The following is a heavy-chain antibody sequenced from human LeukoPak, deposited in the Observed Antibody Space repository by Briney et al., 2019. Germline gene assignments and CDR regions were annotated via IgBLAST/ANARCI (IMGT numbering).Heavy chain of an antibody. V-gene: IGHV1-69*04. J-gene: IGHJ4*02. Sequence: SVKVSCKASGGTFSSYAISWVRQAPGQGLEWMGRIIPILGIANYAQKFQGRVTITADKSTSTAYMELSSLRSDDTAVYYCARGSYGDYDDYWGRGTLVTASS. CDR3: ARGSYGDYDDY. D-gene: IGHD1-26*01. CDR1: GGTFSSYA. CDR2: IIPILGIA.